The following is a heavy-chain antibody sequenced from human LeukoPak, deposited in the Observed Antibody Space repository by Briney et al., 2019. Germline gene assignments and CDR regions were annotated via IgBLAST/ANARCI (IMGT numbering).Heavy chain of an antibody. CDR3: ARRAVAGGYYFDY. CDR1: GGSISSSSYY. V-gene: IGHV4-39*01. CDR2: IYYSGIT. J-gene: IGHJ4*02. Sequence: SETLSLTCTVSGGSISSSSYYCGWIRQPPGKGLEWIGSIYYSGITYYNPSLKSRVTISVDTSKNQFSLKLSSVTAADTAVYYCARRAVAGGYYFDYWGQGTLVTVSS. D-gene: IGHD6-19*01.